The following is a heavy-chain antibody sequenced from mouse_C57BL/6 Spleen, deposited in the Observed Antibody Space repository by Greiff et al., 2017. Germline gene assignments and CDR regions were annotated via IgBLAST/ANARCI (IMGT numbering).Heavy chain of an antibody. J-gene: IGHJ2*01. CDR3: ARVDYDGGYYFDY. V-gene: IGHV1-72*01. CDR2: IDPNSGGT. Sequence: KQSCKASGYTFTSYWMHWVKQRPGRGLEWIGRIDPNSGGTKYNEKFKSKATLTVDKPSSTAYMQLSSLTSEDSAVYYCARVDYDGGYYFDYWGQGTTLTVSS. D-gene: IGHD2-4*01. CDR1: GYTFTSYW.